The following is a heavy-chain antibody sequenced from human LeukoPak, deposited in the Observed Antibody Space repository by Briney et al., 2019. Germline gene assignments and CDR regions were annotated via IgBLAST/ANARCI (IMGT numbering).Heavy chain of an antibody. V-gene: IGHV4-34*01. Sequence: PSETLSLTCAVYGGSFSGYYWSWIRQPPGKGLEWIGEINHSGSTNYNPSLKSRVTISVDTSKNQFSLKLSSVTAADTAAYYCARGATIPHNFDYWGQGTLVTVSS. D-gene: IGHD5-12*01. CDR2: INHSGST. CDR1: GGSFSGYY. CDR3: ARGATIPHNFDY. J-gene: IGHJ4*02.